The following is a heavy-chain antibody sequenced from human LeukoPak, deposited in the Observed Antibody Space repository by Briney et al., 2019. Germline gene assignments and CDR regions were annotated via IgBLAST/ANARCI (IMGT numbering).Heavy chain of an antibody. J-gene: IGHJ5*02. Sequence: SETLSLTCTVSGGSISSHYWSWLRQPPGKGLEWIGYIHYTGHTRYNPSFTNRVSISADTSKNQFSLILNSLTTADTAVYYCVRDHEVITPAVGHWFDPWGQGPSHRLL. CDR2: IHYTGHT. V-gene: IGHV4-59*11. CDR1: GGSISSHY. D-gene: IGHD4-23*01. CDR3: VRDHEVITPAVGHWFDP.